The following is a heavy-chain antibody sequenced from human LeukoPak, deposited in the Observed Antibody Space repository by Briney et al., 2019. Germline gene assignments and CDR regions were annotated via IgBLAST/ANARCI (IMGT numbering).Heavy chain of an antibody. CDR1: GYTFTSYG. CDR2: ISAYNGNT. D-gene: IGHD2-2*01. J-gene: IGHJ4*02. CDR3: ARVSIVVVPAADFDY. Sequence: ASVKVSCKASGYTFTSYGISWVRQAPGQGLEWMGWISAYNGNTNYAQKLQGRVTMTTDTSTSTAYMELRSLRSDDTAVYYCARVSIVVVPAADFDYWGQGTLVIVSS. V-gene: IGHV1-18*01.